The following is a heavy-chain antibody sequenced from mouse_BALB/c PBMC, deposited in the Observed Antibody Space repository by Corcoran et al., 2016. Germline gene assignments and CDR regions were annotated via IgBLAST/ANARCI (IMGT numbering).Heavy chain of an antibody. D-gene: IGHD1-1*01. CDR2: INTYTGEP. Sequence: QIQLVQSGPELKKPGETVKISCKASGYTFTNYGMNWVKQAPGKGLKWMGWINTYTGEPTYADDFKGRFAFSLETSASTAYLQINNLKNEDTATYFCARFSYSGSRARCFDVWGAGTTVTVSS. V-gene: IGHV9-3-1*01. CDR1: GYTFTNYG. CDR3: ARFSYSGSRARCFDV. J-gene: IGHJ1*01.